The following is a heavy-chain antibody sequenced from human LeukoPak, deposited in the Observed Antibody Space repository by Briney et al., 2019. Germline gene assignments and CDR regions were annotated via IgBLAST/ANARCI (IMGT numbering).Heavy chain of an antibody. J-gene: IGHJ4*02. CDR2: ISYDGSNK. Sequence: GSLRLSCAASGFTFSSYAMHWVRQAPGKGLEWVAVISYDGSNKYYADSVKGRFTISRDNSKNTLYLQMNSLRAEDTAVYYCARGIIGDFGEFRPLPDYWGQGTLVTVSS. CDR1: GFTFSSYA. CDR3: ARGIIGDFGEFRPLPDY. V-gene: IGHV3-30-3*01. D-gene: IGHD3-10*01.